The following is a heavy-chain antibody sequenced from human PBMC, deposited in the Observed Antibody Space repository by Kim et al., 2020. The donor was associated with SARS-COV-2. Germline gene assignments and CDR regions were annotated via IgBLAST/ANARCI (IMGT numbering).Heavy chain of an antibody. Sequence: YADAVKGRLTFSRDNPKNTLYLQMNSLRAEDTAVYYCVKEGAPAAKYGMDVWGQGTTVTVSS. J-gene: IGHJ6*02. CDR3: VKEGAPAAKYGMDV. V-gene: IGHV3-23*01. D-gene: IGHD2-2*01.